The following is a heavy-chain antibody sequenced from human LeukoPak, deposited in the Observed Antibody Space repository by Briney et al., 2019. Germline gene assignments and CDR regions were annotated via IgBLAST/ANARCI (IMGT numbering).Heavy chain of an antibody. D-gene: IGHD3-22*01. J-gene: IGHJ4*02. CDR1: GGSISSGDYY. Sequence: SETLSLTCTVSGGSISSGDYYWSWIRQPPGKGLEWIGYIYYSGSTFYNPSLKSRVTISVDTSKNQFSLKLSSVTAADTAVYYCAREANYYDSSGADYWGQGTLVTVSS. CDR2: IYYSGST. V-gene: IGHV4-30-4*01. CDR3: AREANYYDSSGADY.